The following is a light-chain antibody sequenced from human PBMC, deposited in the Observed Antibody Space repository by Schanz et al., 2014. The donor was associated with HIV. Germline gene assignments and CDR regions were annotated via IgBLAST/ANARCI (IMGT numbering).Light chain of an antibody. Sequence: QSVLTQPPSVSGAPGQRVTISCTGSSSNIGARYDVHWYQQIPGKAPKLLIYGNTNRPSGVPDRFSGSKSGTSASLAITGLQAEDEADYYCGTWDSSLRAVVFGGGTKLTVL. V-gene: IGLV1-40*01. CDR2: GNT. CDR3: GTWDSSLRAVV. J-gene: IGLJ2*01. CDR1: SSNIGARYD.